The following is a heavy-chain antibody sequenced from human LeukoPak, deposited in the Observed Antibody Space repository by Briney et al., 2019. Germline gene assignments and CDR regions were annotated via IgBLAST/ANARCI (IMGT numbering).Heavy chain of an antibody. CDR3: ARGYSSSWYLFDY. Sequence: SVKVSRKASGGTFNSLAISWVRQAPGQGLEWMGGIIPSFGTPDYAQRFQDTVSITADESTSTAYMELSSLRSEDTAVYYCARGYSSSWYLFDYWGQGTLVTVSS. J-gene: IGHJ4*02. V-gene: IGHV1-69*13. D-gene: IGHD6-13*01. CDR1: GGTFNSLA. CDR2: IIPSFGTP.